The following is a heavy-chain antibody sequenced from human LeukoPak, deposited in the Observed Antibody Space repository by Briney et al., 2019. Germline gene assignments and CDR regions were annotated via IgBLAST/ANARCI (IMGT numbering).Heavy chain of an antibody. CDR2: ISVSGGST. D-gene: IGHD5-18*01. J-gene: IGHJ4*02. V-gene: IGHV3-23*01. CDR3: AEGYGYADY. Sequence: GGSLRLSCAASGLTFSSYAMNWVRQAPGKGLEWVSSISVSGGSTYYADSVKGRFTISRDNSKNTLYLQMDSLRAGDTAVYYCAEGYGYADYWGQGTLVTVSS. CDR1: GLTFSSYA.